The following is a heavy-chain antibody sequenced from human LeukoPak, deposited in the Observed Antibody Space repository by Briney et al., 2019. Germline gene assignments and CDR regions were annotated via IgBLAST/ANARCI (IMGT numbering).Heavy chain of an antibody. CDR1: GFTFSSYW. CDR2: INSDGSST. CDR3: ARVLSGSWDWFDP. V-gene: IGHV3-74*01. Sequence: PGGSLRLSCVASGFTFSSYWMHWVRQAPGKGLVWVSRINSDGSSTSYADSVKGRFTISRDNAKNTLYLQMNSLRAEDTAVYYCARVLSGSWDWFDPWGQGTLVTVSS. D-gene: IGHD3-22*01. J-gene: IGHJ5*02.